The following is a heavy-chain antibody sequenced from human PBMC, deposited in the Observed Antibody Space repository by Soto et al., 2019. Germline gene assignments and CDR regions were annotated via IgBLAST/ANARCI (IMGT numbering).Heavy chain of an antibody. CDR1: GGTFSSYA. V-gene: IGHV1-69*13. D-gene: IGHD4-17*01. J-gene: IGHJ5*02. CDR2: IIPIFGTA. CDR3: ARGILHDYGGPNWFDP. Sequence: ASVKVSCKASGGTFSSYAISWVRQAPGQGLEWMGGIIPIFGTANYAQKFQGRVTITADESTSTAYVELSSLRSEDTAVYYCARGILHDYGGPNWFDPWGQGTLVTVSS.